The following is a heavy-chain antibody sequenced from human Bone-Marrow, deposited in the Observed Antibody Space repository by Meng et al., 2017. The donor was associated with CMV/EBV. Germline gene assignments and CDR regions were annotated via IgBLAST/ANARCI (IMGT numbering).Heavy chain of an antibody. CDR3: AKGTYYDFWSGYLDV. D-gene: IGHD3-3*01. Sequence: SETLSLTCTVSGGSVSSGSYYWSWIRQPPGKGLEWIGYIYYSGSTYYNPSLKSRVTISVDTSKNQFSLKLSSVTAADTAVYYCAKGTYYDFWSGYLDVWGQGTTVTVSS. CDR2: IYYSGST. J-gene: IGHJ6*02. V-gene: IGHV4-31*03. CDR1: GGSVSSGSYY.